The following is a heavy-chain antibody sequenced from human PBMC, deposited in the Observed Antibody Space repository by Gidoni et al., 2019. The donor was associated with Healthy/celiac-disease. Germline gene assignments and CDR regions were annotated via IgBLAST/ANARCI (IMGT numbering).Heavy chain of an antibody. CDR3: AKIVGDYMFPPHYGMDV. Sequence: EVQLLESGGGLVQPGGSLRLSCAASGFTFSSYAMSWVRQAPGKGLEWVSAISGSGGSTYYADSVKGRFTISRDNSKNTLYLQMNSLRAEDTAVYYCAKIVGDYMFPPHYGMDVWGQGTTVTVSS. J-gene: IGHJ6*02. V-gene: IGHV3-23*01. D-gene: IGHD4-17*01. CDR2: ISGSGGST. CDR1: GFTFSSYA.